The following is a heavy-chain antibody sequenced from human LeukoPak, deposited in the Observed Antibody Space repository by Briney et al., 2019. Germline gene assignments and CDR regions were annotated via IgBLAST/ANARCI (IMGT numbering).Heavy chain of an antibody. CDR1: GGSVSSGSYY. J-gene: IGHJ4*02. Sequence: SETLSLTCTVSGGSVSSGSYYWSWIRQPPGKGLEWIGYISYSGSTNYNPSLKSRVTISVDTSKNQFSLKLSSVTAADTAVYYCARGQQWLVLSFDYWGQGTLVTVSS. D-gene: IGHD6-19*01. CDR2: ISYSGST. CDR3: ARGQQWLVLSFDY. V-gene: IGHV4-61*01.